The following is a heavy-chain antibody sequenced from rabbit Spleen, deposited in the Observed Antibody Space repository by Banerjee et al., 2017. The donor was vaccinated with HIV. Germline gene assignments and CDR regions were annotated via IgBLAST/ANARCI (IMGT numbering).Heavy chain of an antibody. D-gene: IGHD1-1*01. CDR3: TREDSGSGYWSL. J-gene: IGHJ6*01. CDR2: IDGGSSGRT. CDR1: GFSFSSSYY. Sequence: QSLEESGGGLVQPEGSLTLTCTASGFSFSSSYYMWWFRQAPGKGLEWIACIDGGSSGRTIYASWATGRFTISKTSSTTVTLQVTSLTAADTATYFCTREDSGSGYWSLWGPGTLVTVS. V-gene: IGHV1S40*01.